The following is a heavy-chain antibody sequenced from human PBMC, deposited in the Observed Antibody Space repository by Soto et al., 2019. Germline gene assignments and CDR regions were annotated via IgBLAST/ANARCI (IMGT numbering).Heavy chain of an antibody. CDR3: ARGTYYFDY. J-gene: IGHJ4*02. V-gene: IGHV4-59*01. CDR1: GGSISSYY. Sequence: SETLSLTCTVSGGSISSYYWSWIRQPPGKGLEWIGYIYYSGSTNYNPSLKSLVTISVDTYKNQFSLKLSSVTAADTAVYYCARGTYYFDYWGQGTLVTVSS. CDR2: IYYSGST.